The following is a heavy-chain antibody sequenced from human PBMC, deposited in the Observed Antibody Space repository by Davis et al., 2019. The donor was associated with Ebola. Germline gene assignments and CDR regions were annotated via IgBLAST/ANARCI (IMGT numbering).Heavy chain of an antibody. CDR1: GFTFSSYA. J-gene: IGHJ4*02. Sequence: PGGSLRLSCAASGFTFSSYAMSWVRQAPGKGLEWVSAISGSGGSTYYADSVKGRFTISRDNSKNTLYLQMNSLRAEDTAVYYCAKLLTIFGVVTPFDYWGQGTLVTVSS. CDR2: ISGSGGST. V-gene: IGHV3-23*01. CDR3: AKLLTIFGVVTPFDY. D-gene: IGHD3-3*01.